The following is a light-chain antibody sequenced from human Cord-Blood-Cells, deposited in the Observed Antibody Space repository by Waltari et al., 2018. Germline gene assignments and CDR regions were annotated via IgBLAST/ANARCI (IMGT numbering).Light chain of an antibody. V-gene: IGKV3-11*01. J-gene: IGKJ5*01. CDR3: QQRSNWPPST. CDR2: DAS. Sequence: EIVLTQSPATLSLSPGERATLPCRASQRVSSYLARYQQKPGQAPRLLIYDASNRATGIPARFSGSGSGTDFTLTISSLEPEDFAVYYCQQRSNWPPSTFGQGTRLEIK. CDR1: QRVSSY.